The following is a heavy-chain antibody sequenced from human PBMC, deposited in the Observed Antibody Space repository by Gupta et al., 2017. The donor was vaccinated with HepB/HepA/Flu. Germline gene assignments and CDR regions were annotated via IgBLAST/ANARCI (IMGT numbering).Heavy chain of an antibody. V-gene: IGHV4-39*01. Sequence: QLQLQESGPGLVKPSETLSLTCTVSGCSISSSSYYWGWIRQPPGKGLEWIGSIYYSGSTYYNPSLKSRVTISVDTSKNQFSLKLSSVTAADTAVYYCATYAARRAGSVDYWGQGTLVTVSS. CDR1: GCSISSSSYY. D-gene: IGHD6-6*01. CDR3: ATYAARRAGSVDY. CDR2: IYYSGST. J-gene: IGHJ4*02.